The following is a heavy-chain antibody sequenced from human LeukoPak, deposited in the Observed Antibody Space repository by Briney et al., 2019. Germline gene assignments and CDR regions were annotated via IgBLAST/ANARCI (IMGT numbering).Heavy chain of an antibody. J-gene: IGHJ4*02. CDR3: ARVRFSRHNWNDGKRDFDY. Sequence: GASVKVSCKASGYTFTSYGISWVRQAPGQGLECMGWISAYNGNTNYAQKLQGRVTMTTDTSTSTAYMELRSLRSDDTAVYYCARVRFSRHNWNDGKRDFDYWGQGTLVTVSS. D-gene: IGHD1-1*01. CDR1: GYTFTSYG. CDR2: ISAYNGNT. V-gene: IGHV1-18*01.